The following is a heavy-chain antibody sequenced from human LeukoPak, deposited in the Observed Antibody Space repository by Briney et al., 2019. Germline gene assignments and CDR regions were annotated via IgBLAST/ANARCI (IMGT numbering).Heavy chain of an antibody. J-gene: IGHJ4*02. CDR3: VRGATAVTRHLDY. CDR1: GFTFSSYT. D-gene: IGHD4-23*01. V-gene: IGHV3-21*01. Sequence: GGSLRLSCAASGFTFSSYTMNWVRQAPGKGLEWVSIISSDSSHIYDTDSAKGRFTISRDNAKNSLYLQMNSLRPEDTAVYYCVRGATAVTRHLDYWGQGTLVTVSS. CDR2: ISSDSSHI.